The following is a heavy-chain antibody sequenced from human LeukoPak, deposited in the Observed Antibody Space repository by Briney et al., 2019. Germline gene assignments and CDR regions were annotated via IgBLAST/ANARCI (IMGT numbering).Heavy chain of an antibody. J-gene: IGHJ6*03. D-gene: IGHD2-15*01. CDR2: MNPNSGNT. V-gene: IGHV1-8*01. CDR1: GYTFTSYD. Sequence: ASVKVSCKASGYTFTSYDINWVRQATGQGLEWMGWMNPNSGNTGYAQKFQGRVTMTRNTSISTAYMELSSLRSEDTAVYYCARGVDCSGGSCYDYYYYYMDVWGKGTTVTVSS. CDR3: ARGVDCSGGSCYDYYYYYMDV.